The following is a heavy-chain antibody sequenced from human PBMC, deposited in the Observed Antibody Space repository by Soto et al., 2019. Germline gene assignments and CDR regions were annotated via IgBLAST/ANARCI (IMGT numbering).Heavy chain of an antibody. Sequence: SETLSLTCTVSGGSISSSYWSWIRQPPGKGLEWIGYIYDSGSTYYNSSLKSRVTISVDTSKNQFSLKLSSVTAADTAVYYCARGRPNLAYYYDSSGYPYFDYWGQGALVTVSS. D-gene: IGHD3-22*01. CDR3: ARGRPNLAYYYDSSGYPYFDY. V-gene: IGHV4-59*12. J-gene: IGHJ4*02. CDR2: IYDSGST. CDR1: GGSISSSY.